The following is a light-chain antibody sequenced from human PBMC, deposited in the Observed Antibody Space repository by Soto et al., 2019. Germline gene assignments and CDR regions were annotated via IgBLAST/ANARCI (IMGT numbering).Light chain of an antibody. CDR2: EVS. V-gene: IGLV2-14*01. J-gene: IGLJ1*01. CDR1: SSDVGGHIF. CDR3: SSYTSSSTYV. Sequence: QSVLTQPAYVSASPGQSITISCTGTSSDVGGHIFVAWYQQHTDKAPKIILYEVSNRPPGVSNRFSGSKSGNTAFLTISGLQAEDEADYYCSSYTSSSTYVFGTGTKVTV.